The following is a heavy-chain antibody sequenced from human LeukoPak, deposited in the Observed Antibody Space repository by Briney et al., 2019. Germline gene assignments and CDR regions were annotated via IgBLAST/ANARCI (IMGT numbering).Heavy chain of an antibody. J-gene: IGHJ4*02. CDR3: AREYSSGWYYFDY. CDR2: IYYSGST. V-gene: IGHV4-31*03. Sequence: SETLSLTCTVSGGSISNGGDYWSWIRQHPGKGLEWIGYIYYSGSTYYNPSLKSRVTISVDTSKNQFSLKLSSVTAADTAVYYCAREYSSGWYYFDYWGQGTLVTVSS. CDR1: GGSISNGGDY. D-gene: IGHD6-19*01.